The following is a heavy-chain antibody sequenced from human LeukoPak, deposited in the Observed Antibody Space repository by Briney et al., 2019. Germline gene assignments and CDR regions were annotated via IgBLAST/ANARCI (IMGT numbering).Heavy chain of an antibody. CDR1: GGSVSIGSYY. V-gene: IGHV4-61*01. D-gene: IGHD6-19*01. J-gene: IGHJ6*02. Sequence: SETLSLTCTVSGGSVSIGSYYWSWIRQPPGTGLEWIGYIYYSGSTNYNPSLKSRVTISVDTSKNQFSLKLSSVTAADTAVYYCARVEAVAGTHYYYGMDVWGQGTTVTVSS. CDR3: ARVEAVAGTHYYYGMDV. CDR2: IYYSGST.